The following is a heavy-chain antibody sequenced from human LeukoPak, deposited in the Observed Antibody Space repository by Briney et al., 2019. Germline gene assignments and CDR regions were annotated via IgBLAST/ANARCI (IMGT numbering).Heavy chain of an antibody. CDR3: ARSWFRLEWSRVYFDY. V-gene: IGHV3-30*03. CDR2: ISYDGRNQ. J-gene: IGHJ4*02. D-gene: IGHD3-3*01. Sequence: PGRSLRLSCATSGFTFSSYGMHWVRQAPGKGLEWVAVISYDGRNQYYADSVRGRFTISRDNSKSTLYLQSLRTEDTAVYYCARSWFRLEWSRVYFDYWGQGTLVTVSS. CDR1: GFTFSSYG.